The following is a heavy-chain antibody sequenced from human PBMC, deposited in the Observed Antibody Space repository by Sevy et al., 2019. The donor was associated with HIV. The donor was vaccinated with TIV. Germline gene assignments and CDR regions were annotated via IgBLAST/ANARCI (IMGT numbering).Heavy chain of an antibody. Sequence: GGSLRLSCTTSGFTFSYSGMHWVRQAPGKGPEWVTFIQYDGRNTHYADSVKGRFTISRDNSKNMLYLQMNSLRGDDTAVYYCAKNTAAVGTGGFDYWGQGALVTVSS. V-gene: IGHV3-30*02. J-gene: IGHJ4*02. D-gene: IGHD6-13*01. CDR3: AKNTAAVGTGGFDY. CDR1: GFTFSYSG. CDR2: IQYDGRNT.